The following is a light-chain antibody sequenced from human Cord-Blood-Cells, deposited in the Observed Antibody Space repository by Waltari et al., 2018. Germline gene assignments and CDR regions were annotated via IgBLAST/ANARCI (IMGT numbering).Light chain of an antibody. CDR3: SSYTSSSALVV. CDR1: SSDVGGYNY. CDR2: DVS. J-gene: IGLJ2*01. Sequence: QSALTQPASVSGSPGQSITISCTGTSSDVGGYNYVSWYQQHPGKAPKLMIYDVSNRPSGVSNRSSGPQSGHTASLTISGLQPDDEADYYCSSYTSSSALVVFGGGTKLTVL. V-gene: IGLV2-14*01.